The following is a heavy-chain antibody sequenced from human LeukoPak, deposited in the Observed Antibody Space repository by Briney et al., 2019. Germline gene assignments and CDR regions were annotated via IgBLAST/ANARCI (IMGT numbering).Heavy chain of an antibody. J-gene: IGHJ4*02. CDR2: IKSDGSWT. Sequence: GGSLRLSCAASGFSIRGYWMHWVRQAPGKGLMWVSRIKSDGSWTNYADSVRGRFTISRDNAKNTLFLQMVGLRAEDAAIYYCVRDGDAYDFDLWGQGILVTVSS. CDR3: VRDGDAYDFDL. D-gene: IGHD5-12*01. CDR1: GFSIRGYW. V-gene: IGHV3-74*01.